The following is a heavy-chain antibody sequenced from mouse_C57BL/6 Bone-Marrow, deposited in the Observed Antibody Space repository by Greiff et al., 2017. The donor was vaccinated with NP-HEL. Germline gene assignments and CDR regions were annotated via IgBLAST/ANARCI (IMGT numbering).Heavy chain of an antibody. CDR3: ASGGWLLRGFAY. D-gene: IGHD2-3*01. Sequence: EVQLQQSGPVLVKPGASVKMSCKASGYTFTDYYMNWVKQSHGKSLEWIGVINPYNGGTSYNQKFKGKATLTVDESSSTAYMELNSLTSEDSAVYYCASGGWLLRGFAYWGQGTLVTVSA. V-gene: IGHV1-19*01. CDR1: GYTFTDYY. J-gene: IGHJ3*01. CDR2: INPYNGGT.